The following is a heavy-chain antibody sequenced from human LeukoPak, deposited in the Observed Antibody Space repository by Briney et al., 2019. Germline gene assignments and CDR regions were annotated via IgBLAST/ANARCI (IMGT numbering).Heavy chain of an antibody. CDR1: GGSISSSNYY. CDR3: ARQRGYCSGGSCYGMFDY. Sequence: SETLSLTCTVSGGSISSSNYYWGWIRQPPGKGLEWIGSIYYSGSIYYNPSLKSRVTISADTSKNQFSLKLTSVTAADTAVYYCARQRGYCSGGSCYGMFDYWGQGTLVTVSS. CDR2: IYYSGSI. J-gene: IGHJ4*02. D-gene: IGHD2-15*01. V-gene: IGHV4-39*01.